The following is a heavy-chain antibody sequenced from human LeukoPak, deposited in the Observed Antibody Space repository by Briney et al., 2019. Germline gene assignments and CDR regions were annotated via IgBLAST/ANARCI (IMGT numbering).Heavy chain of an antibody. CDR2: IIPIFGTA. D-gene: IGHD3-3*01. V-gene: IGHV1-69*06. CDR3: ASGEVWTFDY. CDR1: GGTFSSYA. Sequence: ASVKVPCKASGGTFSSYAISWVRQAPGQGLEWMGGIIPIFGTANYAQKFQGRVTITADKSTSTAYMELSSLRSEDTAVYYCASGEVWTFDYWGQGTLVTVSS. J-gene: IGHJ4*02.